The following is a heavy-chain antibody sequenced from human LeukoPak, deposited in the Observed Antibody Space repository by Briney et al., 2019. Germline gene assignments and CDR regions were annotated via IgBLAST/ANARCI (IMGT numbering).Heavy chain of an antibody. Sequence: PSETLSLTCTVSGGSISSYYWSWIRQPAGKGLEWIGRIYTSGSTNYNPSLKSRVTMSVDTPKNQFSLKLSSVTAADTAVYYCARDHYYGSGSFNNWFDPWGQGTLVTVSS. CDR3: ARDHYYGSGSFNNWFDP. CDR2: IYTSGST. J-gene: IGHJ5*02. V-gene: IGHV4-4*07. CDR1: GGSISSYY. D-gene: IGHD3-10*01.